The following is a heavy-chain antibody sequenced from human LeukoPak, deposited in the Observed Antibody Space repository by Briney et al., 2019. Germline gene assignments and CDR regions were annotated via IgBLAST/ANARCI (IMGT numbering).Heavy chain of an antibody. J-gene: IGHJ4*02. V-gene: IGHV1-69*06. CDR1: GGTFSSYA. Sequence: SVKVSCKASGGTFSSYAISWVRQAPGQGLEWMGGIIPIFGTANYAQKFQGRVTITADKSTSTAYMELSSLRSEDTAVYYCAHGGIAAATYYFDYWGQGTLVTVSS. D-gene: IGHD6-13*01. CDR3: AHGGIAAATYYFDY. CDR2: IIPIFGTA.